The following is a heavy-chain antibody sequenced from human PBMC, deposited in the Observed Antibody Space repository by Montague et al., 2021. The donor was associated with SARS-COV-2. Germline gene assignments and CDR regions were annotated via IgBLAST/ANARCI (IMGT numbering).Heavy chain of an antibody. CDR1: GGSISSREW. J-gene: IGHJ6*02. D-gene: IGHD2-21*01. CDR2: IHQSESGRT. Sequence: SETLSLTCAVSGGSISSREWWSWVRQPPGKGLEWIGEIHQSESGRTNSNPSRKSRVTISRDQSKNYFSLNLTSVTAADTSVYYCGGTWGYFSPVDVWGQGTTVIVSS. V-gene: IGHV4-4*02. CDR3: GGTWGYFSPVDV.